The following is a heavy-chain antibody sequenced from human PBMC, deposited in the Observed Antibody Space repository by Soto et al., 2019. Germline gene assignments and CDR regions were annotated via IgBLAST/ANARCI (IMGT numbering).Heavy chain of an antibody. V-gene: IGHV4-59*08. CDR3: ARHFPGPRVEYQLPRPYYYYYGMDV. J-gene: IGHJ6*02. D-gene: IGHD2-2*01. CDR1: GGSISSYY. CDR2: IYYSGST. Sequence: SETLSLTCTVSGGSISSYYWSWIRQPPGKGLEWIGYIYYSGSTNYNPSPKSRVTISVDTSKNQFSLKLSSVTAADTAVYYCARHFPGPRVEYQLPRPYYYYYGMDVWGQGTTVTVSS.